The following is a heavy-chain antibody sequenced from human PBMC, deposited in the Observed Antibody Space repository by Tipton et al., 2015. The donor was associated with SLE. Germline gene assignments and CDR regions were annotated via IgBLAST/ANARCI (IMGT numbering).Heavy chain of an antibody. D-gene: IGHD2-15*01. CDR3: ASGAGVVVVAAPVGYYYYGMDV. CDR2: IYYSGST. J-gene: IGHJ6*02. V-gene: IGHV4-59*01. Sequence: TLSLTCTVSGGSISSYYWSWIRQPPGKGLEWIGYIYYSGSTNYNPSLKSRVTISVDTSKNQFSLKLSSVTAADTAVYYCASGAGVVVVAAPVGYYYYGMDVWGQGTTVTVSS. CDR1: GGSISSYY.